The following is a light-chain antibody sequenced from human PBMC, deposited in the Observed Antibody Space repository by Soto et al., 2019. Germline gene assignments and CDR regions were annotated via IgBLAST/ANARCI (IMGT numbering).Light chain of an antibody. J-gene: IGKJ2*01. CDR1: QSINTN. Sequence: EIMMTQSPASLSVSPGERATLSCWSSQSINTNLAWYHQKRGQHPRLLFYASSTRTTGVPDRFSGSGSGTGFTLTISSLQSEDFAIYYCQQYNNWPFTFGQGTKLEIK. CDR2: ASS. V-gene: IGKV3-15*01. CDR3: QQYNNWPFT.